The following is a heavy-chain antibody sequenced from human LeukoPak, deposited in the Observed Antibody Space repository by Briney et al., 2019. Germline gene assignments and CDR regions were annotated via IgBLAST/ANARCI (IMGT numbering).Heavy chain of an antibody. CDR2: IYCSGRT. CDR3: ARVVPADTYYYYYIDV. J-gene: IGHJ6*03. Sequence: PSQTLSLTCTVSGGSLSSGGYYWSSIRQHPGKGLEWIGYIYCSGRTNYNPSLKSRLTISVGTSKNQFSLKLSSVTAADTAVYYCARVVPADTYYYYYIDVWGKGTTVTVSS. V-gene: IGHV4-31*03. CDR1: GGSLSSGGYY. D-gene: IGHD2-2*01.